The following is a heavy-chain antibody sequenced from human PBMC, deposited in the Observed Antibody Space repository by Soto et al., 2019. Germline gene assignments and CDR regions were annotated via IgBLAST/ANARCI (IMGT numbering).Heavy chain of an antibody. V-gene: IGHV4-34*01. CDR1: GGSFSGYY. D-gene: IGHD3-3*01. J-gene: IGHJ6*02. CDR2: INHSGST. Sequence: SETLSLTCAVYGGSFSGYYWSWIRQPPGKGLEWIGEINHSGSTDYNPSLKSRVTISVDTSKNQFSLKLSSVTAADTAVYYCARGGTYYDFWSGYYRRGDYYYYYGMDVWGQGTTVTVSS. CDR3: ARGGTYYDFWSGYYRRGDYYYYYGMDV.